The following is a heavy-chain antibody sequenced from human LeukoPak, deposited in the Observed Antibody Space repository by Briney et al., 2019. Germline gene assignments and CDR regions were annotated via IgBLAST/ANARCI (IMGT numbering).Heavy chain of an antibody. D-gene: IGHD4-23*01. CDR1: GFTFSSYW. V-gene: IGHV3-74*01. CDR3: ARMTTVLNFDY. CDR2: INTDGSST. Sequence: PGGSLRLSCAASGFTFSSYWMHWVRQAPGKGLVWVSRINTDGSSTTYADSVKGLFTISRDNAKNTLYLQMNSLRAEDTAVYYCARMTTVLNFDYWGQGTLVTVSS. J-gene: IGHJ4*02.